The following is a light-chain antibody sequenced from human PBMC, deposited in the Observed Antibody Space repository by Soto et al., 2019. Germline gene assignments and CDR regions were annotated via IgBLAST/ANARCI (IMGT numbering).Light chain of an antibody. CDR1: QSVSSN. Sequence: EIVMTQSPATLSVSPGERATLSCRASQSVSSNLVWYQQKPGQAPRLLIYGASTRAIGIPARFSGSGSGTEFTLTISSLQSEDFAVYNCQQYNNWPPMYTFGQGTKLEIK. CDR2: GAS. CDR3: QQYNNWPPMYT. V-gene: IGKV3-15*01. J-gene: IGKJ2*01.